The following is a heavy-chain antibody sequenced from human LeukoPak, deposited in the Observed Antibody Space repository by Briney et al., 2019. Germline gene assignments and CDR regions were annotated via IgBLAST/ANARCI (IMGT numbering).Heavy chain of an antibody. J-gene: IGHJ3*02. CDR2: INHSGST. CDR1: GGSFSGYY. CDR3: ARDQWGSGDAFDI. Sequence: SETLSLTCAVYGGSFSGYYWSWIRQPPGKGLEWIGEINHSGSTNYNPSLKSRVTISVDTSKNQFSLKLSSVTAADTAVYYCARDQWGSGDAFDIWGQGTMVTVSS. V-gene: IGHV4-34*01. D-gene: IGHD1-26*01.